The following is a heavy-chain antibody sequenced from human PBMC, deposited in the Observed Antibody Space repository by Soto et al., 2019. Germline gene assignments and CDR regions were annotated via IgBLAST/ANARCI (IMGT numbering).Heavy chain of an antibody. J-gene: IGHJ4*02. V-gene: IGHV3-15*01. CDR2: IKSKADGGTT. Sequence: GGSLRLSCAASGFTFRNAWMSWVRQAPGKGLEWVGRIKSKADGGTTDYAASVKGRFTISRDDSKNTLYLQINSLKTEDTAVYYCTTVDTGMVPYWGQGTLVTVSS. D-gene: IGHD5-18*01. CDR1: GFTFRNAW. CDR3: TTVDTGMVPY.